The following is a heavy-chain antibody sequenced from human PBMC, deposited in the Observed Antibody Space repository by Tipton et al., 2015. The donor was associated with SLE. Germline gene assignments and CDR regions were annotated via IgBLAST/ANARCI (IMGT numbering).Heavy chain of an antibody. CDR2: IYYSGST. J-gene: IGHJ4*02. CDR1: GGSISSSSYY. V-gene: IGHV4-39*07. D-gene: IGHD3-10*01. CDR3: ARVRAPFGPVGPY. Sequence: TLSLTCTVSGGSISSSSYYWGWIRQPPGKGLEWIGSIYYSGSTYYNPSLKSRVTISVDTSKNQFSLKLSSVTAADTAVYYCARVRAPFGPVGPYWGQGTLVTVSS.